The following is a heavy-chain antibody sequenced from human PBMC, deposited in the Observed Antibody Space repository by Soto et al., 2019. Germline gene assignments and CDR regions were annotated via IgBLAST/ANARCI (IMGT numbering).Heavy chain of an antibody. CDR2: INSDGSST. CDR3: ARDYYDSSGLNWFDP. Sequence: PGGSLRLSCAASGFTFSSYWMHWVRQAPGKGLVWVSRINSDGSSTSYADSVKGRFTISGDNAKNTLYLQMNSLRAEDTAVYYCARDYYDSSGLNWFDPWGQGTLVTVSS. V-gene: IGHV3-74*01. D-gene: IGHD3-22*01. CDR1: GFTFSSYW. J-gene: IGHJ5*02.